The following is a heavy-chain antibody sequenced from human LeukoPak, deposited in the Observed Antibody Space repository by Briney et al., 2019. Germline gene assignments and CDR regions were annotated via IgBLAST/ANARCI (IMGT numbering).Heavy chain of an antibody. J-gene: IGHJ4*02. CDR2: INPNGRIT. CDR1: GFTFSGSW. V-gene: IGHV3-74*01. CDR3: ARDRPCSASDCTPGDDFDF. D-gene: IGHD2-15*01. Sequence: QPGGSLRLSCVASGFTFSGSWMHWVRQAPGKGLVWVSRINPNGRITDYADSVKGRFTISRDNARNTVLLQMNNLRAEDTAVYYCARDRPCSASDCTPGDDFDFWGQGALVTVSS.